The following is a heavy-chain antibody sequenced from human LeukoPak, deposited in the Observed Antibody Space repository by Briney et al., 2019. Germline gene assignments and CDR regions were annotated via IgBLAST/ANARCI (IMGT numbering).Heavy chain of an antibody. J-gene: IGHJ4*02. CDR2: IRSKAYGGTT. CDR1: GFTFGDYA. V-gene: IGHV3-49*03. CDR3: TRVRGGATMYYFDY. D-gene: IGHD2-21*01. Sequence: PGGSLRLSCTASGFTFGDYAMSWFRQAPGKGLEWVGFIRSKAYGGTTEYAASVKGRFTISRDDSKSIAYLQLNSLKTEDTAVYYCTRVRGGATMYYFDYWGQGTLVTVSS.